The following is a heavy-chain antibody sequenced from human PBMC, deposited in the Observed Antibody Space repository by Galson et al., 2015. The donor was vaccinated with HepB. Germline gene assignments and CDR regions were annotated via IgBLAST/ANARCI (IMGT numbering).Heavy chain of an antibody. CDR3: ARQPRGGSSTTGDAFDI. V-gene: IGHV5-51*01. CDR2: IYPGDSDT. Sequence: QSGAEVKKPGESLKISCKGSGYSFTSYWIGWVRQMPGKGLEWMGIIYPGDSDTRYSLSFQGQVTISADKSISTAYLQWSSLKASDTAMYYCARQPRGGSSTTGDAFDIWGQGTMVTVSS. J-gene: IGHJ3*02. CDR1: GYSFTSYW. D-gene: IGHD2-2*01.